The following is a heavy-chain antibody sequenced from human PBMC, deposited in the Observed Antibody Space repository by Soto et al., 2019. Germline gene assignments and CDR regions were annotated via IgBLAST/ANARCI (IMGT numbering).Heavy chain of an antibody. V-gene: IGHV1-24*01. J-gene: IGHJ6*02. CDR2: FDPEDGET. CDR1: GYTLTELS. D-gene: IGHD2-15*01. CDR3: ATATGVVVAATAHGMDV. Sequence: ASVKVSCKVSGYTLTELSMHWVRQAPGKGLEWMGGFDPEDGETIYAQKFQGRVTMTEDTSTDTAYMELSSLRSEDTAVYYCATATGVVVAATAHGMDVWGQGTTVTVSS.